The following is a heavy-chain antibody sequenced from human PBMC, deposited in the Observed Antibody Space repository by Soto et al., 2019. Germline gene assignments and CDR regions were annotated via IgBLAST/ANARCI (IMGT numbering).Heavy chain of an antibody. Sequence: QVQLQESGPGLVKPSQTLSLTCTVSGGSISSGDYYWSWIRQHPGKGLEWIGYIYYSGSTYYNPSLKSRVTISVDTSKNQFSLKLSSVIAADTAMYYCARTGVRGIPLAYYWDQGTLVTVSS. J-gene: IGHJ4*02. D-gene: IGHD3-10*01. CDR3: ARTGVRGIPLAYY. CDR2: IYYSGST. CDR1: GGSISSGDYY. V-gene: IGHV4-31*03.